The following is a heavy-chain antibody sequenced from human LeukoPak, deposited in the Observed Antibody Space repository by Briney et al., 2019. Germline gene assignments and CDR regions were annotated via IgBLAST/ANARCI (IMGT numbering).Heavy chain of an antibody. J-gene: IGHJ4*02. CDR2: ISYSGNA. D-gene: IGHD4-11*01. Sequence: SETLSLTCTVSGASIITTNYYWGWIRQPPGKGLEWIVSISYSGNAYYNPSLRSRLSISMDASKNQFSLKVRSVTAADTAAYYCARNLGQTWGTVTTDLWYFDHWGQGTLVPVSS. CDR3: ARNLGQTWGTVTTDLWYFDH. CDR1: GASIITTNYY. V-gene: IGHV4-39*01.